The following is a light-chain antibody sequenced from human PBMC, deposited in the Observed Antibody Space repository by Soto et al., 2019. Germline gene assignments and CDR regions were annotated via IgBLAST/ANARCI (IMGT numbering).Light chain of an antibody. V-gene: IGKV3-15*01. Sequence: EIVMPQSPATLSVSPGERATLYCRASQNVNMYLAWYQRKHGQAPRLLIYGSSTRATGNPASFSGSGSGTDFTLTIIILQSEDSAVYYCQQYNHWPRITFGQGPRLEI. J-gene: IGKJ5*01. CDR2: GSS. CDR1: QNVNMY. CDR3: QQYNHWPRIT.